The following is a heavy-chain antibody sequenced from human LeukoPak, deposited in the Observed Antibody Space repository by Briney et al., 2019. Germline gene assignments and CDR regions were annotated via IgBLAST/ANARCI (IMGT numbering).Heavy chain of an antibody. CDR2: ISYSGST. CDR3: ARQMVVFSYFDL. CDR1: GGSISTNSYH. Sequence: NPSETLSLTCSVSGGSISTNSYHWGWIRQPPGKGLEWIGSISYSGSTYYNPSLKSRVTISADTSKNQFSLKVSSVTAADTAVYYCARQMVVFSYFDLWGRGTLVTVSS. J-gene: IGHJ2*01. V-gene: IGHV4-39*07. D-gene: IGHD2-8*01.